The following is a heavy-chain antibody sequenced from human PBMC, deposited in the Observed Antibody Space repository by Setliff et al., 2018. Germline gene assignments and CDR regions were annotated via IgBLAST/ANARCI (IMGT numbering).Heavy chain of an antibody. V-gene: IGHV4-4*07. D-gene: IGHD3-10*01. J-gene: IGHJ4*02. Sequence: SETLSLTCTVSGGPFSGASIWSWIRQPAGKGLEWLGQIYTSWSTYYNPSLKSRVNISVDTSKNHFSLKLTSVTAADTAVYYCARYPCRLPELAIYGSFDYWGQGALVTVSS. CDR2: IYTSWST. CDR1: GGPFSGAS. CDR3: ARYPCRLPELAIYGSFDY.